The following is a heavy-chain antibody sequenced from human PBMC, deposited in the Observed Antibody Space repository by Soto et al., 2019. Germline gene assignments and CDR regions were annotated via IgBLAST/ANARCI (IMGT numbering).Heavy chain of an antibody. CDR1: GYTFTSYD. V-gene: IGHV1-8*01. Sequence: QVQLVQSGAEVKKPGASVKVSCKASGYTFTSYDINWVRQATGQGLEWMGWMNPNSGNTGYAQKFQGRVTMTRNTSIRTAYMELSSLRSEDTAVYYCARGLYSSSSWAYYSYGMDVWGQGTTVTVSS. D-gene: IGHD6-13*01. CDR3: ARGLYSSSSWAYYSYGMDV. J-gene: IGHJ6*02. CDR2: MNPNSGNT.